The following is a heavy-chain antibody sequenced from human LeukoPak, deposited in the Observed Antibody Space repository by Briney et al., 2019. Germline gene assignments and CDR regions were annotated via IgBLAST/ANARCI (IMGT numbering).Heavy chain of an antibody. Sequence: MPSETLSLTCAVYGGSFSGYYWSWIRQPPGKGLEWIGGINHSGSTNYNPSLKSRVTISVDTSKNQFSLKLSSVTAADTAVYYCARVIGYCSGGNCYSHFDPWGQGTLVTVSS. J-gene: IGHJ5*02. CDR2: INHSGST. D-gene: IGHD2-15*01. CDR3: ARVIGYCSGGNCYSHFDP. CDR1: GGSFSGYY. V-gene: IGHV4-34*01.